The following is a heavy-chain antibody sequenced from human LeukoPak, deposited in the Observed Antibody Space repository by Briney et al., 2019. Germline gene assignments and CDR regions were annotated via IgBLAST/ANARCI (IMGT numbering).Heavy chain of an antibody. J-gene: IGHJ6*03. CDR2: IYSGGST. V-gene: IGHV3-53*01. D-gene: IGHD4-11*01. Sequence: GGSLRLSCAASGFTVSSNYMSWVRQAPGKGLEWVSVIYSGGSTYYADSVKGRFTISRDNSKNTLYLQMNSLRAEDTPVYYCAGSNYQYYYYYYYMDVWGKGTTVTVSS. CDR3: AGSNYQYYYYYYYMDV. CDR1: GFTVSSNY.